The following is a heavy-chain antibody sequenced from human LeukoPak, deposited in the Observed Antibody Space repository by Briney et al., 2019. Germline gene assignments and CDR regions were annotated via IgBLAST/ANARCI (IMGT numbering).Heavy chain of an antibody. Sequence: GGSLRLSCAASGFTFDDYGMSWVRQAPGKGLEWVGRIKAKAHGGTIGYAAPVKGRFTISRDDSKNTLYLQMNSLKTEDTAVYYCTTDGVGVEGATYDNWGQGTLVSVSS. CDR3: TTDGVGVEGATYDN. V-gene: IGHV3-15*01. J-gene: IGHJ4*02. CDR1: GFTFDDYG. D-gene: IGHD1-26*01. CDR2: IKAKAHGGTI.